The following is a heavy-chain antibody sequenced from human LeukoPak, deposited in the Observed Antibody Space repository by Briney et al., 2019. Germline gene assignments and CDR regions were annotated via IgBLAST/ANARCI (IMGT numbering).Heavy chain of an antibody. CDR3: ESTTGP. Sequence: PGGSLRLSCAASGFTFEHYWMRWVCQAPGKGLEWVATIKGDGSKKDYVDSVRGRFTVSIDNAKNSLYLQMSSLRVEDTAIYYCESTTGPWGQGTLVTVSS. D-gene: IGHD1-7*01. J-gene: IGHJ5*02. CDR1: GFTFEHYW. V-gene: IGHV3-7*03. CDR2: IKGDGSKK.